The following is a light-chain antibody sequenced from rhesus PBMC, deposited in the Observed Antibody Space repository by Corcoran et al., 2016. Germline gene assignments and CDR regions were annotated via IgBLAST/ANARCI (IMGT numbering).Light chain of an antibody. CDR3: QQDYSWPLT. V-gene: IGKV3-42*01. Sequence: EIVMTQSPATLSLSPGERATLSCRASQSVRSSFAWYQQKLGPAPHLLIYGPSSRANGIPDRVRGSGSGTEFTLTISSLEPEDVGVYYCQQDYSWPLTFGGGTKVELK. J-gene: IGKJ4*01. CDR1: QSVRSS. CDR2: GPS.